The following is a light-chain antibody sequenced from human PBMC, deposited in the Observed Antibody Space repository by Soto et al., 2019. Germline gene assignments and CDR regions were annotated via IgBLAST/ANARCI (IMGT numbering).Light chain of an antibody. Sequence: SAVTQRRTVSGSTGQSVTISCTGTSSDVGGYNSLSWYQQHPGKAPKLMIYDVSKRPSGVPDRFSGSKSGNTASLTISGLQAEDYSDYYCCSYACTHTLYVSGTGTDLTVL. CDR1: SSDVGGYNS. J-gene: IGLJ1*01. V-gene: IGLV2-11*01. CDR2: DVS. CDR3: CSYACTHTLYV.